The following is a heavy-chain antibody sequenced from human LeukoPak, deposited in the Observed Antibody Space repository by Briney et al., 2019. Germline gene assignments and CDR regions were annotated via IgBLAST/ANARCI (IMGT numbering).Heavy chain of an antibody. D-gene: IGHD6-19*01. J-gene: IGHJ4*02. CDR1: GFTFNIYW. CDR3: ARSRSSGWLCPLDY. V-gene: IGHV3-7*04. Sequence: GGSLRLSCAASGFTFNIYWMTWVRQAPGKGLEWVASLKQDGSGKYYVDSVKGRFTISRDNAKNSLYLQMNSLRAEDTAVYYCARSRSSGWLCPLDYWGQGTLVTVSS. CDR2: LKQDGSGK.